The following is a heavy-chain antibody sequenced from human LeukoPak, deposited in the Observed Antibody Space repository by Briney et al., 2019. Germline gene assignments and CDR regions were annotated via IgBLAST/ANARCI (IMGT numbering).Heavy chain of an antibody. CDR1: GGSISSYY. J-gene: IGHJ6*03. CDR3: AREPFNYMDV. CDR2: IYYSGST. V-gene: IGHV4-59*01. Sequence: SETLSLTCTVSGGSISSYYWSWIRQPPGKGLEWIGYIYYSGSTNYNPSLKSRVTISVDTSKNQFPLKLSSVTAADTAVYYCAREPFNYMDVWGKGTTVTISS.